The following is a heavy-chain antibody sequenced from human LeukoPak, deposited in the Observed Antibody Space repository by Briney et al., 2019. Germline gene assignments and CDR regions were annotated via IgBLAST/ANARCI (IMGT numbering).Heavy chain of an antibody. CDR1: GGSFSGYY. Sequence: SETLSLTCAVYGGSFSGYYWSWIRQPPGNGLEWIGEINHSGSTNYNPSLKSRVTISVDTSKNQFSLTLSSVTAADTAVYYCARGVFDYGDYDYWGQGTLVTVSS. J-gene: IGHJ4*02. V-gene: IGHV4-34*01. CDR3: ARGVFDYGDYDY. D-gene: IGHD4-17*01. CDR2: INHSGST.